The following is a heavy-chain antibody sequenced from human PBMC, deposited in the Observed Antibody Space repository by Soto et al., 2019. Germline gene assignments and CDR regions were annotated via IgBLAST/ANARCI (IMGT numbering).Heavy chain of an antibody. J-gene: IGHJ6*02. CDR3: TRHAWGIAAISLFGMDV. V-gene: IGHV3-73*02. Sequence: EVQLVESGGGLVQPGGSLKLSCAASGFTFSGSAMHWVRQASGKGLEWVGRIRSKANSYATAYAASVKGRFTISRDDSKTTAYLQMNSLKTEDTAVYYCTRHAWGIAAISLFGMDVWGQGTTVTVSS. D-gene: IGHD6-13*01. CDR1: GFTFSGSA. CDR2: IRSKANSYAT.